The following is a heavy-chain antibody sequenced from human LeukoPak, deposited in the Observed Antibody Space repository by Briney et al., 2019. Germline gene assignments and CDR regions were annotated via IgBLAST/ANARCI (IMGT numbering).Heavy chain of an antibody. CDR2: ISRSGGNS. J-gene: IGHJ6*03. CDR3: ARDLSGRAYYGSGSYYNNYYYYYMDV. D-gene: IGHD3-10*01. Sequence: HSGGSLRLSCEASGFTQNAMGWVRQAPGKGLEWVASISRSGGNSHYADSVKGRFTISRDNAKNSLYLQMNSLRAEDTAVYYCARDLSGRAYYGSGSYYNNYYYYYMDVWGKGTTVTISS. CDR1: GFTQNA. V-gene: IGHV3-23*01.